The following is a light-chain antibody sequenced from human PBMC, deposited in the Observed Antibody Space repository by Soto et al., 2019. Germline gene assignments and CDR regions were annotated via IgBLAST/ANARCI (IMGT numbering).Light chain of an antibody. CDR1: QSITIW. V-gene: IGKV1-5*01. J-gene: IGKJ1*01. CDR3: QHYNSYSWT. Sequence: DIQMTQSPSTLSASVGDRVTITCRARQSITIWLAWYQQKPGKAPKLLIFDASSLESGVPSRFSGSGSGTEFTLTISRLHPDDFATYYCQHYNSYSWTFGQGTKVEIK. CDR2: DAS.